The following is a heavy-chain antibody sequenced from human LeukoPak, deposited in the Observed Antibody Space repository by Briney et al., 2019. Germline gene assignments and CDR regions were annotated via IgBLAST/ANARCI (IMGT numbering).Heavy chain of an antibody. CDR2: IYSGGST. Sequence: GGSLRLSCAASGFTVSSNYMSWVRQAPGKGLEWVSVIYSGGSTYYADSVKGRFTISRDNSKNTLYLQMNSLRAEDTAVYYCARDRGAAAGTAWGQGTLVTVSS. CDR1: GFTVSSNY. D-gene: IGHD6-13*01. V-gene: IGHV3-53*01. J-gene: IGHJ4*02. CDR3: ARDRGAAAGTA.